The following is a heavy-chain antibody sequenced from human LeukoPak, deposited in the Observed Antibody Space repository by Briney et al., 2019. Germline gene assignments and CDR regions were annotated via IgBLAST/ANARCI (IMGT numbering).Heavy chain of an antibody. CDR2: VYYSGST. CDR3: ARGVGDYGTEYYFDY. V-gene: IGHV4-31*03. D-gene: IGHD4-17*01. J-gene: IGHJ4*02. Sequence: PSQTLSLTCTVSGGSISSGGYYWSWIPHHPGKALEWFGYVYYSGSTYYNPSLKSRVTISVDTSKNQFSLKLSSVTAADTAVYYCARGVGDYGTEYYFDYWGQGTLVTVSS. CDR1: GGSISSGGYY.